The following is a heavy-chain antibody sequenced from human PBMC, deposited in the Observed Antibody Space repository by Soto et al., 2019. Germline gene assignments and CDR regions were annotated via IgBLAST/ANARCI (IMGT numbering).Heavy chain of an antibody. CDR2: IWYDGSNK. V-gene: IGHV3-33*01. J-gene: IGHJ4*02. D-gene: IGHD6-6*01. CDR1: GFTFSSYG. CDR3: ARDNPSSYLDY. Sequence: GGSLRLSCAASGFTFSSYGMHWVRQAPGKGLEWVAVIWYDGSNKYYADSVKGRFTISRDNSKNTLYLQMNSLRAEDTAVYYCARDNPSSYLDYWGQGTLVTVSS.